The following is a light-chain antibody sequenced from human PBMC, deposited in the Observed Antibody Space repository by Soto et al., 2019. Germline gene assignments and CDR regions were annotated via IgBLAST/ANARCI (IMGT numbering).Light chain of an antibody. Sequence: QSALTQPASVSGSPGQSITISCTGTSSDVGGYNFVSWYQQHPGKAPRLMIYEVSNRPSGVSDRFSGSKSGNTASLTISGLQAEDEADYYCSSYTFSSALVVFGGGTQLTVL. CDR3: SSYTFSSALVV. J-gene: IGLJ2*01. CDR1: SSDVGGYNF. V-gene: IGLV2-14*01. CDR2: EVS.